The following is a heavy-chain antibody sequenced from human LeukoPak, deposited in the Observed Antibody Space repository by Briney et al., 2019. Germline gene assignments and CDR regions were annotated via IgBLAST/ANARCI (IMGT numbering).Heavy chain of an antibody. D-gene: IGHD5-18*01. V-gene: IGHV4-61*01. CDR2: IYYSGST. Sequence: SETLSLTCTVSGGSVSSGSYYWSWIRQPPGKGLEWFGYIYYSGSTNYNPSLKSRVTISVDTSKNQFSLKLSSVTAADTAVYYCARTPVDTAMFDYWGQGTLVTVSS. J-gene: IGHJ4*02. CDR1: GGSVSSGSYY. CDR3: ARTPVDTAMFDY.